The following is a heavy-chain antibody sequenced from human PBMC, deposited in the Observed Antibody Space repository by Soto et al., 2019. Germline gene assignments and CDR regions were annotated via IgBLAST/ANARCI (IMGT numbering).Heavy chain of an antibody. Sequence: QITLKESGPTLVKPTQTLTLTCTFSGFSLSTSGVGVGWIRQPPGKALEWLALIYWDDDKRYSPSLKSRLTITKXXSXHXXVLTMTNLDPVDTATYYCAHRRAPLNWNDEPLFDYWGQGTLVTVSS. CDR2: IYWDDDK. V-gene: IGHV2-5*02. J-gene: IGHJ4*02. CDR1: GFSLSTSGVG. D-gene: IGHD1-20*01. CDR3: AHRRAPLNWNDEPLFDY.